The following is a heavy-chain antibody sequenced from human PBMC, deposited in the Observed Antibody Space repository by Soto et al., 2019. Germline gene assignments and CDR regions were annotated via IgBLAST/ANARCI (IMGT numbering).Heavy chain of an antibody. Sequence: GGSLRLSCAASGFTVSSNYMSWVRQAPGKGLEWVSVIYSGGSTYYADSVKGRFTISRHNSKNTLYLQMNSPRAEDTAVYYCARVRFLEWYAFDIWGQGTMVTVSS. CDR2: IYSGGST. V-gene: IGHV3-66*01. CDR3: ARVRFLEWYAFDI. J-gene: IGHJ3*02. CDR1: GFTVSSNY. D-gene: IGHD3-3*01.